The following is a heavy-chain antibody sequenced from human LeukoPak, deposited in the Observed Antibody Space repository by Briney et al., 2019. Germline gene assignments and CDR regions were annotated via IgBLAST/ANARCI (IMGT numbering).Heavy chain of an antibody. CDR3: AKPMSTTALFDP. D-gene: IGHD2-2*01. Sequence: GGSLRLSCAASGFTFASHGMHWVRQAPGKGLEWVGVILADGTDKYYADSVKGRFTISRDNSKNTLSLQMNSLRPEDTAVYYCAKPMSTTALFDPWGQGTLVTVSS. CDR1: GFTFASHG. V-gene: IGHV3-30*18. J-gene: IGHJ5*02. CDR2: ILADGTDK.